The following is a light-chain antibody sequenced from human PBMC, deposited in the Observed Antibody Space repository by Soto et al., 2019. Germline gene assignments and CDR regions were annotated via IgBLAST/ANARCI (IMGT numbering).Light chain of an antibody. J-gene: IGKJ4*01. V-gene: IGKV1-27*01. Sequence: DIQMTQSPSSLSASFGDRVTITCRASQGIGVYLAWFQQKPGNAPKLLIYAASTLQSGVPSRFSGSGSGTDFTLAISGLQPEDVATYYCQKYNSAPLTFGGGTKVEIK. CDR1: QGIGVY. CDR2: AAS. CDR3: QKYNSAPLT.